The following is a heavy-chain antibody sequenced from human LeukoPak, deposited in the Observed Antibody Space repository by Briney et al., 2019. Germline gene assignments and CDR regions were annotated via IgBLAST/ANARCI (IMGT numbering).Heavy chain of an antibody. CDR3: TSSRKYDFWSGYPNTPTDAFDI. CDR1: GFTFSGSA. D-gene: IGHD3-3*01. J-gene: IGHJ3*02. V-gene: IGHV3-73*01. CDR2: IRSKANSYAT. Sequence: GGSLRLSCAASGFTFSGSAMHWVRQASGKGLEWVGRIRSKANSYATAYAASVKGRFTISRDDSKNTAYLQMNSLKTEDTAVYYCTSSRKYDFWSGYPNTPTDAFDIWGQGTMVTVSS.